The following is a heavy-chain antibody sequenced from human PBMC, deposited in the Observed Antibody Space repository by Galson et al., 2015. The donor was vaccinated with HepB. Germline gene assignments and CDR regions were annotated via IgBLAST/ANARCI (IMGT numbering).Heavy chain of an antibody. Sequence: SVKVSCKASGYTFTGYYMHWVRQAPGQGLEWMGWINPNSGGTNYAQKFQGRVTMTRDTSISTAYMELSRLRSDDTAVYYCARDPQIRFLEWLVQGFDYWCQGTLVTVSS. CDR2: INPNSGGT. CDR3: ARDPQIRFLEWLVQGFDY. CDR1: GYTFTGYY. V-gene: IGHV1-2*02. D-gene: IGHD3-3*01. J-gene: IGHJ4*02.